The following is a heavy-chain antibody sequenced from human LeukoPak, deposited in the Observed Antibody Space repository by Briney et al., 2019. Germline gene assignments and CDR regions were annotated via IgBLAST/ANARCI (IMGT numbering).Heavy chain of an antibody. CDR1: GGSISSHY. Sequence: PSETLSLTCTVSGGSISSHYWSWIRQPPGKGLEWIGYIYYSGSTNYNPSLKSRVTISVDTSKNHFSLKLSSVTAADTAVYYCASNLGYCSSTSCYASSWFDPWGQGTLVTVSS. J-gene: IGHJ5*02. CDR2: IYYSGST. CDR3: ASNLGYCSSTSCYASSWFDP. D-gene: IGHD2-2*03. V-gene: IGHV4-59*11.